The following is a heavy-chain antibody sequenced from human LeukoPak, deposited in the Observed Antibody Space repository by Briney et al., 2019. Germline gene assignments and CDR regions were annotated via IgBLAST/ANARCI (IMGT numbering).Heavy chain of an antibody. CDR3: ARDLSLMVRGVISPWFDP. CDR2: INPNSGGT. J-gene: IGHJ5*02. Sequence: GASVKVSCKASGYTFTGYYMHWVRQAPGQGLEWMGWINPNSGGTNYAQKLQGRVTMTTDTSTSTAYMELRSLRSDDTAVYYCARDLSLMVRGVISPWFDPWGQGTLVTVSS. V-gene: IGHV1-2*02. D-gene: IGHD3-10*01. CDR1: GYTFTGYY.